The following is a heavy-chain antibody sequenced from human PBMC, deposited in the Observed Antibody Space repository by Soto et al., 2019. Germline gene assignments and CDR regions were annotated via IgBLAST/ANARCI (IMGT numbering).Heavy chain of an antibody. D-gene: IGHD7-27*01. CDR2: LSRDGSST. CDR3: ARLGPGD. Sequence: XDSLTISLKVSGINFDDNAISLVRQMPGKGLEWMGRLSRDGSSTSYSPTFQGHVSIYADRTTNTAYLRWTNLRASDNAMYYCARLGPGDWGQGTLVTVSS. V-gene: IGHV5-10-1*01. J-gene: IGHJ4*02. CDR1: GINFDDNA.